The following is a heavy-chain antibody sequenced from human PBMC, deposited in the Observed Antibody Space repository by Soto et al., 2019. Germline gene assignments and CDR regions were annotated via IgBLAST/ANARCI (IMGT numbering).Heavy chain of an antibody. V-gene: IGHV5-51*01. D-gene: IGHD5-12*01. Sequence: GESLKISCKGSGYSFTSYWIGWVRQMPGKGLEWMGIIYPGDSDTRYSPSFQGQATISADKSISTAYLQWSSLKASDTATYYCARVVVATIPTYYYYGMDVWGQGTTVTVSS. CDR2: IYPGDSDT. CDR3: ARVVVATIPTYYYYGMDV. CDR1: GYSFTSYW. J-gene: IGHJ6*02.